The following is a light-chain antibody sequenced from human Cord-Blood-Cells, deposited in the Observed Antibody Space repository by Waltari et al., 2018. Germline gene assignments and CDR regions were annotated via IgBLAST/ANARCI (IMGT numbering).Light chain of an antibody. J-gene: IGLJ1*01. Sequence: QSTLTQPAYVSGSPGQSITISCTGTSSDVGGYNYVSWYQQQPGKAPKLMIYDVRNRPSGVYNRFSGSKSGNTASLTISGLQADDEAEYYCSSYTSSSTYVFGTGTKVTVL. CDR1: SSDVGGYNY. V-gene: IGLV2-14*03. CDR2: DVR. CDR3: SSYTSSSTYV.